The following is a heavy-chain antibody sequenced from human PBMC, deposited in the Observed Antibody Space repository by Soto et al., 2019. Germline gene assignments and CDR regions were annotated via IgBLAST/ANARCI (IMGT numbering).Heavy chain of an antibody. CDR2: INPNSGGT. J-gene: IGHJ4*02. CDR1: GYTFTGYY. D-gene: IGHD6-19*01. V-gene: IGHV1-2*02. Sequence: ASVKVSCKASGYTFTGYYMHWVRQAPGQGLEWMGWINPNSGGTNYAQKFQGRVTMTRDTSISTAYMELSRLRSDDTAVYYCARDQQWLVLGDYWGQGTLVTVSS. CDR3: ARDQQWLVLGDY.